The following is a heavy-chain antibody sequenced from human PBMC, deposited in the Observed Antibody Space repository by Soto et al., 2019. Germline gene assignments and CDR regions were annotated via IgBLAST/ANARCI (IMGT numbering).Heavy chain of an antibody. CDR1: GFTFSTYN. CDR3: AVGEGTGTPYFDY. V-gene: IGHV3-21*01. D-gene: IGHD1-7*01. J-gene: IGHJ4*02. CDR2: ISSTSSYI. Sequence: EVQLVESGGGLVKPGGSLRLSCAASGFTFSTYNMNWVRQAPGKGLEWVSSISSTSSYIYYADSVKGRFTISRDNAKTSLYLQMNSLRAEDTAVYYCAVGEGTGTPYFDYWGQGTLVTVSS.